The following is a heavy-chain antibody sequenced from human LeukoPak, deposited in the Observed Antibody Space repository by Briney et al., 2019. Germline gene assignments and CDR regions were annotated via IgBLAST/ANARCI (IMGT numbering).Heavy chain of an antibody. CDR2: IAYDESNK. Sequence: GPCLRPSYAPSGPTLSSSAMHWVRHAPGKGLEWVAVIAYDESNKYYADSVKGRFTITRDNYKNTVYLQMISLREEDTAVYYCARGGHSGSFPPEDYWGQGTLVTVAS. V-gene: IGHV3-30-3*01. D-gene: IGHD1-26*01. J-gene: IGHJ4*02. CDR3: ARGGHSGSFPPEDY. CDR1: GPTLSSSA.